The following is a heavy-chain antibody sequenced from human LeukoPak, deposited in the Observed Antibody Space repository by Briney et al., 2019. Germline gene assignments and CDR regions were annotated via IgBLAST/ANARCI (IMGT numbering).Heavy chain of an antibody. CDR1: GGSFSGYY. CDR3: ARRDLSEFDY. V-gene: IGHV4-34*01. D-gene: IGHD2-21*01. Sequence: PSETLSLTCAVYGGSFSGYYWSWIRQPPGKGLEWIGEINHSGSTNYNPPLKSRVTISVDTSKNQFSLKLSSVTAADTAVYYCARRDLSEFDYWGQGTLVTVSS. CDR2: INHSGST. J-gene: IGHJ4*02.